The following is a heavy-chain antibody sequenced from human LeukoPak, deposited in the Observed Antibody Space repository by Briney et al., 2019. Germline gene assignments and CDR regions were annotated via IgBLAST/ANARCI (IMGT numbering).Heavy chain of an antibody. J-gene: IGHJ4*02. CDR2: IIHSGYT. CDR3: ARAGSGYSERFDY. Sequence: SETLSLTCAVHGGSFSGYYWSWVRQPPGKGLEWIGEIIHSGYTNYNPSLKSRVTISVDTSKNQFSLKLSSVTAADTAVYYCARAGSGYSERFDYWGQGTLVTVSS. V-gene: IGHV4-34*12. CDR1: GGSFSGYY. D-gene: IGHD3-22*01.